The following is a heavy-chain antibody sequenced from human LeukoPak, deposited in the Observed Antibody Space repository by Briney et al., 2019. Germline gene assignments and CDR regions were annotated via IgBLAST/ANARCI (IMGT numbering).Heavy chain of an antibody. J-gene: IGHJ4*02. CDR3: ARDSGYLIDY. Sequence: SETLSLTCTVSGGSISSGGYYWSWIRQPPGKGLEWIGYIYHSGSTYYNPSLKSRVTISVDRSKNQFSLKLSSVTAADTAVYYCARDSGYLIDYWGQGTLVTVSS. D-gene: IGHD3-22*01. CDR2: IYHSGST. V-gene: IGHV4-30-2*01. CDR1: GGSISSGGYY.